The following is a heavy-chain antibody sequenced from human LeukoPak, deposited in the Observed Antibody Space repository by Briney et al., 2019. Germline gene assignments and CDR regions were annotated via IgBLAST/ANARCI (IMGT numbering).Heavy chain of an antibody. V-gene: IGHV4-34*01. D-gene: IGHD3-10*01. J-gene: IGHJ3*02. CDR3: ARVHVLLWFGELEPDAFDI. CDR2: IYHSGST. CDR1: GGSLNAYY. Sequence: SETLSLTCTVYGGSLNAYYWSWIRHLPGKGLEWIGEIYHSGSTNYNPSLTSRATISVDKSKGQFSLKVTSVTAADTAVYYCARVHVLLWFGELEPDAFDIWGQGTMVTVSS.